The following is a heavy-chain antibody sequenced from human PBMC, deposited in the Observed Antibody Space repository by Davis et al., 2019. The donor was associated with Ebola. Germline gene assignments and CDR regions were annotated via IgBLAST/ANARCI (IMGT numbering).Heavy chain of an antibody. V-gene: IGHV3-74*01. Sequence: PGGSLRLSCAASGFTFSSYWMHWVRQAPGKGLVWVSRINSDGSSTSYADSVRGRFTLSRDNANNMLYLQMNSLRAEDTAVYYCAREPYSGNYYVPWAYFDYWGQGTLVTVSS. CDR3: AREPYSGNYYVPWAYFDY. CDR1: GFTFSSYW. CDR2: INSDGSST. J-gene: IGHJ4*02. D-gene: IGHD1-26*01.